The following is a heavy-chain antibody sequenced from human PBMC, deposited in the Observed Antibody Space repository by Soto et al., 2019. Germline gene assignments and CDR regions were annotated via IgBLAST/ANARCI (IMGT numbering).Heavy chain of an antibody. Sequence: QVQLVQSGAEVKKPGASVKVSCKASGYTFTSYDINWVRQATGQGLEWMGWMNPNSGNTGYAQKCQGLVTMTKKTSISPAYMELSRLNSEDTVVYYSARERTGRTSMDVWGQGTTVTVAS. CDR1: GYTFTSYD. J-gene: IGHJ6*02. CDR2: MNPNSGNT. CDR3: ARERTGRTSMDV. V-gene: IGHV1-8*01.